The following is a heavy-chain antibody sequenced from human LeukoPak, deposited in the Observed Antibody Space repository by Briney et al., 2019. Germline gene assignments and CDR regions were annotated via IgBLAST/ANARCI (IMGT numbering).Heavy chain of an antibody. CDR2: ISYDGSNK. V-gene: IGHV3-30*04. CDR1: GFTFGYYA. Sequence: GGSLRLSCAASGFTFGYYAMDWVRQAPGKGLEWVAVISYDGSNKYYADSVKGRFTISRDNAKNSLYLQMNSLRAEDTAVYYCARRATSAWYFDYWGQGTLVTVSS. D-gene: IGHD2-2*01. J-gene: IGHJ4*02. CDR3: ARRATSAWYFDY.